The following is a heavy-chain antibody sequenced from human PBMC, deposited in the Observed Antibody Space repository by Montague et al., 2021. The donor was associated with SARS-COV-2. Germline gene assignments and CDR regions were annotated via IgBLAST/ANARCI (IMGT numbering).Heavy chain of an antibody. J-gene: IGHJ4*02. CDR3: ARGGSSSFPFDY. V-gene: IGHV4-4*02. CDR2: IYHSGST. D-gene: IGHD6-13*01. Sequence: SETRSLTCAVSGGSISSSHWWSWVRQPPGKGLEWIGDIYHSGSTDYNSSIKSRVTISVDKSKNQFSLKLSSVTAADTAVYYCARGGSSSFPFDYWGQGTLVTVSS. CDR1: GGSISSSHW.